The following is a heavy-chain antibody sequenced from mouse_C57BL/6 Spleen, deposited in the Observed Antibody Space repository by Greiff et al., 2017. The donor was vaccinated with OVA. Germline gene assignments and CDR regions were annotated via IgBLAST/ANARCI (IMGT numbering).Heavy chain of an antibody. V-gene: IGHV5-4*01. J-gene: IGHJ1*03. D-gene: IGHD2-14*01. Sequence: DVKLQESGGGLVKPGGSLKLSCAASGFTFSSYAMSWVRQTPEKRLEWVATISDGGSYTYYPDNVKGRFTISRDNAKNNLYLQMSHLKSEDTAMYYCARDRSGWYFDVWGTGTTVTVSS. CDR2: ISDGGSYT. CDR3: ARDRSGWYFDV. CDR1: GFTFSSYA.